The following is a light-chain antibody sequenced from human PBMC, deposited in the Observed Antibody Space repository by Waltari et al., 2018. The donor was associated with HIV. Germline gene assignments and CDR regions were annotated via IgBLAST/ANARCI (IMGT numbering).Light chain of an antibody. J-gene: IGKJ2*01. Sequence: IQMTQSPSYVSESVGGGVSISCRASQNIGRSLAWYQLRPGKAPKLLVYEASRLNDGVPARFRATGSRSNFTLDINNLQSEDFAIYVCQQASSFPHTFG. CDR2: EAS. CDR1: QNIGRS. CDR3: QQASSFPHT. V-gene: IGKV1-12*01.